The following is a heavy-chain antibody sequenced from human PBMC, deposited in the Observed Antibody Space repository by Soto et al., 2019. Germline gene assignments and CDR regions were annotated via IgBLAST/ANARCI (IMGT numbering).Heavy chain of an antibody. J-gene: IGHJ6*01. Sequence: XXLSCAASGFTFSSDNMNWVRQAPGKGLEWVSSISSSSSYIYYADSVKGRFTISRDNAKNSLYLQMNSLRAEDTAVYYXXXXXXXXXNNYXYYYGXDVXXXGTTVTVSS. V-gene: IGHV3-21*01. CDR3: XXXXXXXXNNYXYYYGXDV. CDR1: GFTFSSDN. CDR2: ISSSSSYI.